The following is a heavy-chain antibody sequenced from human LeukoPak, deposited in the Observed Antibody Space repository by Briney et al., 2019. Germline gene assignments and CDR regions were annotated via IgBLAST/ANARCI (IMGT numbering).Heavy chain of an antibody. CDR3: AKLAGGVLDY. J-gene: IGHJ4*02. D-gene: IGHD3-10*01. CDR1: GFTFSTYV. V-gene: IGHV3-23*01. Sequence: PGGSLRLSCAASGFTFSTYVMNWVRQAPGKGLEWVSVISPSGDSTYYADSVKGRFTISRDNSKNTFYPQMNSLGADDTAIYYCAKLAGGVLDYWGQGTLVTVSS. CDR2: ISPSGDST.